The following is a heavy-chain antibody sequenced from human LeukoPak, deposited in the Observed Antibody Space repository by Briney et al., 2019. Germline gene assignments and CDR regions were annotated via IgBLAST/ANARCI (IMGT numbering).Heavy chain of an antibody. V-gene: IGHV3-23*01. D-gene: IGHD4-17*01. CDR3: AKDWYGDYVEYYYGMDV. CDR1: GFTFSSYA. CDR2: ISGSGGST. Sequence: GGSLRLSCAASGFTFSSYAMSWVRQAPGKGLEWVSAISGSGGSTYYADPVKGRFTISRDNSKNTLYLQMNSLRAEDTAVYYCAKDWYGDYVEYYYGMDVWGQGTTVTVSS. J-gene: IGHJ6*02.